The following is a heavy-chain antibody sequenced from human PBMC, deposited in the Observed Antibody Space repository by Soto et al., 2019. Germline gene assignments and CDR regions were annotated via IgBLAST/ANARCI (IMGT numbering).Heavy chain of an antibody. D-gene: IGHD6-6*01. Sequence: GGSLRLSCAASGFTFSSYSMNWVRQAPGKGLEWVSSISSSSSYIYYADSVKGRFTISRDNAKNSLYLQMNSLRAEDTAVYYCARDDTPLYSSSSGSPHDLNWFDPWGQGTLVTVSS. CDR3: ARDDTPLYSSSSGSPHDLNWFDP. V-gene: IGHV3-21*01. CDR2: ISSSSSYI. CDR1: GFTFSSYS. J-gene: IGHJ5*02.